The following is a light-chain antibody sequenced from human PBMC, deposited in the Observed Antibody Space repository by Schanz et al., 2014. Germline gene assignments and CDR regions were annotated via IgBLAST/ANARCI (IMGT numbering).Light chain of an antibody. CDR3: LQYFTYWT. CDR1: QSISSN. Sequence: IQMTQSPSTLSASVGDRVTITCRASQSISSNLAWYQQKPGKAPKLLIYDASSLERGVPSRIRGSGSGTEFTLTVTSLQPDDFATYYCLQYFTYWTFGPGTKVEV. CDR2: DAS. V-gene: IGKV1-5*01. J-gene: IGKJ1*01.